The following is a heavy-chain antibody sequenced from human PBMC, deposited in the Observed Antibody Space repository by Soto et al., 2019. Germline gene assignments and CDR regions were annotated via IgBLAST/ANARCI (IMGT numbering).Heavy chain of an antibody. CDR2: IWYDGSNK. J-gene: IGHJ6*02. D-gene: IGHD2-15*01. Sequence: GGSLRLSCAASGFTFSSYGMHWVRQAPGKGLEWVAVIWYDGSNKYYADSVKGRFTISRDNSKNTLYLQMNSLRAEDTAVYYCARDEICRPHPPLRYGMSVRGQRTTVTAS. V-gene: IGHV3-33*01. CDR1: GFTFSSYG. CDR3: ARDEICRPHPPLRYGMSV.